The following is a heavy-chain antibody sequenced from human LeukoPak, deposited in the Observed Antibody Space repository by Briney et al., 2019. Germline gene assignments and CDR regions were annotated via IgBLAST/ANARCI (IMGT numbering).Heavy chain of an antibody. Sequence: SVKVSCKASGGTFSSYAISWVRPAPGQGLEWMGGIIPIFGTANYAQKFQGRVTITTDESTSTAYMELSSLRSEDTAVYYCARTADFWSGYSFDYWGQGTLVTVSS. J-gene: IGHJ4*02. CDR1: GGTFSSYA. D-gene: IGHD3-3*01. V-gene: IGHV1-69*05. CDR2: IIPIFGTA. CDR3: ARTADFWSGYSFDY.